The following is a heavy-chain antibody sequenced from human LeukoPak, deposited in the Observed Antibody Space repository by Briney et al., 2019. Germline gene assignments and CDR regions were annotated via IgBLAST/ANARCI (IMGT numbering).Heavy chain of an antibody. V-gene: IGHV4-38-2*01. CDR2: IHHSGRT. Sequence: SETLSLTCAVSGYSISSGYFWGWIRQPPGKGLEWIGSIHHSGRTYYNPSLKSRVTISVDTSKNQFSLKLSSVTAADTAVYYCARAVMYWGQGILVTVSS. D-gene: IGHD3-16*01. J-gene: IGHJ4*02. CDR3: ARAVMY. CDR1: GYSISSGYF.